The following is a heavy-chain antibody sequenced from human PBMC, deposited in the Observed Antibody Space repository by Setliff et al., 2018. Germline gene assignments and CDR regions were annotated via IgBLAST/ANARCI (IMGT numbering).Heavy chain of an antibody. CDR3: ARDASASDGRNAFDI. Sequence: SETLSLTCTVPGGSISDNGYFWGWVRQPPGKGLEWIGNIYFGGNTYFNPSFRSRVTMSIDTSNSQFSLKLSSVTAADTAIYYCARDASASDGRNAFDIWGQGTMVTVS. J-gene: IGHJ3*02. CDR2: IYFGGNT. V-gene: IGHV4-39*07. D-gene: IGHD1-26*01. CDR1: GGSISDNGYF.